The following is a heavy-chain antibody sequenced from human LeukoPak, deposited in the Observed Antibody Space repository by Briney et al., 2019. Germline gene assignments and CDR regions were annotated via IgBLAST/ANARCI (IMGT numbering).Heavy chain of an antibody. Sequence: ASVKVSCKASGYTFTGYYMHWVRQAPGQGLEWMGWINPNSGGTNYAQKFQGRVTMTRDTSISTAYMELSRLRSDDTAVYYCARDLQLWSNYFDYWGQGTLVTVSS. V-gene: IGHV1-2*02. CDR1: GYTFTGYY. D-gene: IGHD3-10*01. CDR3: ARDLQLWSNYFDY. CDR2: INPNSGGT. J-gene: IGHJ4*02.